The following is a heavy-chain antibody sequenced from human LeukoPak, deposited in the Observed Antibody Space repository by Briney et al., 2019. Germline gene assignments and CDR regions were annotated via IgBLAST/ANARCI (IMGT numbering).Heavy chain of an antibody. Sequence: SETLSLTCGVSGGSISGTNWWSWVRQPPGQGLEWIGEISLAGQTNYNPSLNGRVTMSLDKSSNQLSLHLTPVTVADTATYFCSRESGPFCPFGYWGQGTLAIVSS. V-gene: IGHV4/OR15-8*02. CDR1: GGSISGTNW. D-gene: IGHD1-26*01. CDR2: ISLAGQT. J-gene: IGHJ4*02. CDR3: SRESGPFCPFGY.